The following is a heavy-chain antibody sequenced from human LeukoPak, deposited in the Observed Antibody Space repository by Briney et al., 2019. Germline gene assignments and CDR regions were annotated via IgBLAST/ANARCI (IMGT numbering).Heavy chain of an antibody. CDR1: GFTFSSYG. Sequence: GGSLRLSCAASGFTFSSYGMHWVRQAPGKGLEWVAVISYDGSNKYYADSVKGRFTISRDNSKNTLYLQMNSLRAEDTAVYYCAKDRRRSGCYWFDPWGQGTLVTVSS. CDR3: AKDRRRSGCYWFDP. CDR2: ISYDGSNK. J-gene: IGHJ5*02. V-gene: IGHV3-30*18. D-gene: IGHD5-12*01.